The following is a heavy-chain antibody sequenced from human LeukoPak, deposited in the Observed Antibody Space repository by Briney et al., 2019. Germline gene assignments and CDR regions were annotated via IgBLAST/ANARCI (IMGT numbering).Heavy chain of an antibody. D-gene: IGHD2-2*01. CDR1: GFSFSVSG. J-gene: IGHJ2*01. CDR2: ISSRSSYI. Sequence: PGGSLRLSCAASGFSFSVSGMNWVRQAPGKGLEWVSYISSRSSYIYYADSVKGRFTISRDNAKNSLYLQMNSLRAEDTAVYYCARDAYCSTTSCKEYFDLWGRGTLVTVSS. V-gene: IGHV3-21*01. CDR3: ARDAYCSTTSCKEYFDL.